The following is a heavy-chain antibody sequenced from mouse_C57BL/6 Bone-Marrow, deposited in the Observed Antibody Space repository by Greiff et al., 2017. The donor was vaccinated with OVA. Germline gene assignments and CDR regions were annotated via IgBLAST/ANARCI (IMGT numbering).Heavy chain of an antibody. CDR2: IDPANGNT. D-gene: IGHD3-2*02. CDR3: RQLRLRRAMDY. V-gene: IGHV14-3*01. CDR1: GFNIKNSY. Sequence: VQLQQSVAELVRPGASVKLSCTASGFNIKNSYMHWVKQRHEQGLEWIGRIDPANGNTKYAPKFQGKATITADTSSNTAYLQLSSLTSEDTAIYYSRQLRLRRAMDYWGQGTSVTVSS. J-gene: IGHJ4*01.